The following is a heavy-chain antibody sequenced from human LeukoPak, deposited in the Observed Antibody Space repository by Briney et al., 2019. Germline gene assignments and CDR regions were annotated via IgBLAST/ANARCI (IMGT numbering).Heavy chain of an antibody. CDR3: ARVAYDYYYDSSKGAFDI. J-gene: IGHJ3*02. CDR1: GGSISSYY. CDR2: INYMGST. V-gene: IGHV4-59*01. Sequence: PSETLSLTCTVSGGSISSYYWSWIRQPPGKGLEWIGYINYMGSTNYNPSLKSRVTISVDTSKNQFSLKLSSVTAADTAVYYCARVAYDYYYDSSKGAFDIWGQGTMVTVSS. D-gene: IGHD3-22*01.